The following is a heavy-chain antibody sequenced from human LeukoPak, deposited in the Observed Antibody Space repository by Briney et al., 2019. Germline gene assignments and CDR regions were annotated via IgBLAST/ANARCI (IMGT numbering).Heavy chain of an antibody. CDR2: IKSKTDGGTT. V-gene: IGHV3-15*01. Sequence: PGGPLRLSCAASGYTFRNAWMSWVRQAPGKGLEWVGRIKSKTDGGTTDYAAPVKGRFTISRDDSKNTLYLQMNSLKTEDTAVYYCTTDGPSGNSLDYWGQGTLVTVSS. J-gene: IGHJ4*02. CDR1: GYTFRNAW. CDR3: TTDGPSGNSLDY. D-gene: IGHD4-23*01.